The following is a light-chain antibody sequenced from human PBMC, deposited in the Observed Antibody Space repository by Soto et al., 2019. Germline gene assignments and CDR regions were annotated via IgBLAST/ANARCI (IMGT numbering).Light chain of an antibody. CDR2: GAS. J-gene: IGKJ5*01. Sequence: EIVLTQSPGTLSLSPGERATLSCRASQSVSSSYLAWYQQKPGQAPRHLIYGASSRATGIPDRFSGSGSGTDFTLTISRQEPEDLAVSYCQQYGSSLLTFGQGTRLEIK. CDR3: QQYGSSLLT. CDR1: QSVSSSY. V-gene: IGKV3-20*01.